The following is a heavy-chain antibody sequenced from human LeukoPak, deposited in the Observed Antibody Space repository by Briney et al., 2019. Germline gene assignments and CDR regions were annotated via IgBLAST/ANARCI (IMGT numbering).Heavy chain of an antibody. CDR1: GFTFSNYN. J-gene: IGHJ4*02. CDR3: ARGLYCSGGSCYGRFDY. V-gene: IGHV3-48*01. D-gene: IGHD2-15*01. CDR2: ISSSSSTI. Sequence: GESLRLSCAASGFTFSNYNMTWVRQAPGKGLEWVSYISSSSSTIYYADSVKGRFTISRDNAKSSLYLQMNSLRAEDTAVYYRARGLYCSGGSCYGRFDYWGQGTLVTVSS.